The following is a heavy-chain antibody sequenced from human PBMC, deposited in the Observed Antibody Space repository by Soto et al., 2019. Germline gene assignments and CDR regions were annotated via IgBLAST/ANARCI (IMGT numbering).Heavy chain of an antibody. CDR3: ARGRTFYSDNGGYFDY. CDR2: IYSSGST. CDR1: GFSISSYY. Sequence: SETLSLTCPFSGFSISSYYWSWIRQPPGKGLEWIGYIYSSGSTNYNPSLQSRVTISIDTSKNQFSLNLNSVTAADTAVYYCARGRTFYSDNGGYFDYWGQGTPVTVSS. V-gene: IGHV4-59*01. J-gene: IGHJ4*02. D-gene: IGHD3-22*01.